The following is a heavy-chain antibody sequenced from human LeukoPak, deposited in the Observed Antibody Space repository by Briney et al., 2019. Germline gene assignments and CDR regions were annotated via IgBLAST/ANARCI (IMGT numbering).Heavy chain of an antibody. Sequence: PSETLSLTCTVSGGSIRSYYWGWIRQPPGKGLEWIGYIYYSGSTNYNPSLKSRVTISVDTSKNQFSLKLSSVTAADTAVYYCARDSGSFDYWGQGTLVTVSS. CDR3: ARDSGSFDY. J-gene: IGHJ4*02. CDR2: IYYSGST. CDR1: GGSIRSYY. D-gene: IGHD1-26*01. V-gene: IGHV4-59*01.